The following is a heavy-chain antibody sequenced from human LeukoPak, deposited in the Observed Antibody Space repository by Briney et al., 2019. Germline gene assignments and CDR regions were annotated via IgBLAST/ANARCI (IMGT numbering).Heavy chain of an antibody. CDR1: GFTFSSYA. V-gene: IGHV3-23*01. D-gene: IGHD3-10*01. J-gene: IGHJ4*02. CDR2: ISGSGGST. CDR3: AKGTSFTGRVLDY. Sequence: GGSLGLSCAASGFTFSSYAMSWVRQAPGKGLEWVSAISGSGGSTYYADSVKGRFTISRDNSKNTLYLQMNSLRAEDTAVYYCAKGTSFTGRVLDYWGQGTLVTVSS.